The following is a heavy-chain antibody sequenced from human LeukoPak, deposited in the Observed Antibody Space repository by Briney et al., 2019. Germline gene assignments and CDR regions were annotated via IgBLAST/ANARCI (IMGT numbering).Heavy chain of an antibody. CDR3: ARAARRSLLLWFGEYIDY. D-gene: IGHD3-10*01. Sequence: GGSLRLSCAASGFTFSDYYMSWIRQAPGKGLEWVSYMSSGGDTIYYADSVKGRFTISRDNAKNSLYLRLNSLRAEDTAVYYCARAARRSLLLWFGEYIDYWGQGTLVTVSS. J-gene: IGHJ4*02. V-gene: IGHV3-11*01. CDR1: GFTFSDYY. CDR2: MSSGGDTI.